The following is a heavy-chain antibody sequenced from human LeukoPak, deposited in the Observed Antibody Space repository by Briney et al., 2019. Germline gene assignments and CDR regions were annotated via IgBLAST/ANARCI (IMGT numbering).Heavy chain of an antibody. CDR2: IYYSGST. CDR3: ARTKTLSRFDY. D-gene: IGHD4/OR15-4a*01. Sequence: SQTLSLTCTVSGGSISSGGYYWSWIRQHPGKGLEWIGSIYYSGSTYYNPSLKSRVTISVDTSKNQFPLKLSSVTAADTAVYYCARTKTLSRFDYWGQGTLVTVSS. J-gene: IGHJ4*02. V-gene: IGHV4-39*01. CDR1: GGSISSGGYY.